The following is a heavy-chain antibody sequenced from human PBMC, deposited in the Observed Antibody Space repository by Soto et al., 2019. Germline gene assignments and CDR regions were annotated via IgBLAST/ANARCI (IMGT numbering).Heavy chain of an antibody. D-gene: IGHD6-6*01. J-gene: IGHJ4*02. CDR1: GGSISSYY. CDR2: INHSGST. Sequence: SETLSLTCTVPGGSISSYYWSWIRQPPGKGLEWIGEINHSGSTNYNPSLKSRVTISVDTSKNQFSLKLSSVTAADTAVYYCARSPGRIAALARDYWGQGTLVTVSS. CDR3: ARSPGRIAALARDY. V-gene: IGHV4-34*01.